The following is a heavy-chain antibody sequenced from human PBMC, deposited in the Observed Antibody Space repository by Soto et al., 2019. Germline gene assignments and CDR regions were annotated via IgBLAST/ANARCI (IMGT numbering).Heavy chain of an antibody. V-gene: IGHV3-11*05. J-gene: IGHJ6*02. Sequence: QVQLVESGGGLVKPGGSLRLSCAASGLTFSDYDMSGIRQAPGKGLDCVSYITHRGDYTKYADSVQSRFTISRDNAKNSLYLQMNSLRAEDSAVYYCARALDGIDVWGQGTTVIVSS. CDR2: ITHRGDYT. CDR3: ARALDGIDV. CDR1: GLTFSDYD.